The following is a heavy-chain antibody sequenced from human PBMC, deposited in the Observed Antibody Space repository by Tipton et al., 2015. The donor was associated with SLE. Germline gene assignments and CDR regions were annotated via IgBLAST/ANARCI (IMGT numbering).Heavy chain of an antibody. V-gene: IGHV4-39*07. CDR3: ARGGTLWYYYSYMDV. D-gene: IGHD3-16*01. CDR1: GDFMRDSSFH. CDR2: INNSGRD. Sequence: TLSLTCTVSGDFMRDSSFHWGWIRQPPGKGLEWIGSINNSGRDYYNPSLSSRVTISVDTSKNQFSLKLSSVTAADTAVYYCARGGTLWYYYSYMDVWGKGTTVTVSS. J-gene: IGHJ6*03.